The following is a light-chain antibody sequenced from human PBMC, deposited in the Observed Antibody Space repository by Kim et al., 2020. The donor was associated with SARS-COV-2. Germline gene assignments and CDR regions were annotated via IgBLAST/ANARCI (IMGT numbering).Light chain of an antibody. CDR1: SGSIARNY. CDR2: DDK. J-gene: IGLJ2*01. V-gene: IGLV6-57*03. Sequence: GKTVTISCTRSSGSIARNYVQWYQQRPGSGPTTVIWDDKERPSGVPDRFSASFDTSSNSASLTISGLKTEDEADYFCQSYDNNIVIFGGGTQLTVL. CDR3: QSYDNNIVI.